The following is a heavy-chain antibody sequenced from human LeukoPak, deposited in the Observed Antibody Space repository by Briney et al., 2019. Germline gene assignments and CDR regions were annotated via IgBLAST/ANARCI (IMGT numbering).Heavy chain of an antibody. D-gene: IGHD3-3*01. J-gene: IGHJ3*02. CDR2: IRYDGSNK. Sequence: PGGSLRLSCAASGFTFSSYGMHWVRQAPGKGLEWVAFIRYDGSNKYYADSVKGRFTISRDNSKNTLYLQMNSLRAEDTAVYYCAKGLADVLRFLEWSHDAFDIWGQGTMVTVSS. CDR3: AKGLADVLRFLEWSHDAFDI. V-gene: IGHV3-30*02. CDR1: GFTFSSYG.